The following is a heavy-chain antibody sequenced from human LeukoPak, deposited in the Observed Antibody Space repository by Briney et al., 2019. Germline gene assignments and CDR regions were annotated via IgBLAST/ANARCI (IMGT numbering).Heavy chain of an antibody. J-gene: IGHJ6*03. Sequence: ASVKVSCKASGYTFTSSGISWVRQAPGQGLEWMGWISAYKGNTNYAQKLQGRVTTTTDTSTSTAYMELRSLRSDDTAVYYCARGPGGRRGYYPLEDSYYYYYMDVWGKGTTVTVSS. D-gene: IGHD3-22*01. CDR3: ARGPGGRRGYYPLEDSYYYYYMDV. CDR1: GYTFTSSG. V-gene: IGHV1-18*01. CDR2: ISAYKGNT.